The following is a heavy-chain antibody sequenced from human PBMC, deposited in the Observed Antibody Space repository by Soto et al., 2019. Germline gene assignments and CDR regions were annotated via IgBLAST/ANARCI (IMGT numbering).Heavy chain of an antibody. J-gene: IGHJ4*02. D-gene: IGHD6-13*01. Sequence: EVRLVESGGGLVQPGRSLRLSCAASGFSFDDHAMHWVRQVPGKGLEWVSGISWNSGSIGYADSVKGRFTISRDNDQNSLYLQMNSLRAEDTALYYFAKTLVGRWYGFYFDYWGQGTLVTVSS. CDR3: AKTLVGRWYGFYFDY. CDR2: ISWNSGSI. V-gene: IGHV3-9*01. CDR1: GFSFDDHA.